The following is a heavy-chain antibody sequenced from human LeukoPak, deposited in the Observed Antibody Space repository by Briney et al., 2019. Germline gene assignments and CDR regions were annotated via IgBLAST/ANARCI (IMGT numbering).Heavy chain of an antibody. CDR3: ARVHLYSSSWGPDAFDI. Sequence: PSETLSFTCTVSGYSISSGYYWGWIRQPPGKGLEWIGSIYHSGSTYYNPSLKSRVTISVDTSKNQFSLKLSSVTAADTAVYYCARVHLYSSSWGPDAFDIWGQGTMVTVSS. CDR1: GYSISSGYY. J-gene: IGHJ3*02. CDR2: IYHSGST. D-gene: IGHD6-13*01. V-gene: IGHV4-38-2*02.